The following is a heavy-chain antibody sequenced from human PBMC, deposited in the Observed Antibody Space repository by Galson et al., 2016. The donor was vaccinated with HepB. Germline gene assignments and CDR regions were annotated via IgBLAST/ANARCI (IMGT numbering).Heavy chain of an antibody. CDR1: GFSLSTSGVG. CDR3: AHYAAYYFDY. Sequence: PALVKPPQTLTQTCTFSGFSLSTSGVGVGWIRQPPGKALEWLALIYWDDDRYYSPSLKSRLTITKDTSKNQVVLTMTNMDPVVTATYYCAHYAAYYFDYWGQGTLVTVSS. J-gene: IGHJ4*02. D-gene: IGHD6-25*01. V-gene: IGHV2-5*02. CDR2: IYWDDDR.